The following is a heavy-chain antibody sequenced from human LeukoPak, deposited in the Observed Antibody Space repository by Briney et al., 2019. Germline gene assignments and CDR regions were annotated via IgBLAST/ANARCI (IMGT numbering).Heavy chain of an antibody. CDR2: ISGSSIYI. CDR1: GFTFSTYS. D-gene: IGHD3-22*01. Sequence: GGSLRLSCAASGFTFSTYSMNWVRQAPGKGLEWVSSISGSSIYIYYADSVKGRFTISRDNAKNSLYQQLNSLRAEDTAVYYCARDPPYYDGSGYYYDYWGQGTLVTVSS. V-gene: IGHV3-21*01. CDR3: ARDPPYYDGSGYYYDY. J-gene: IGHJ4*02.